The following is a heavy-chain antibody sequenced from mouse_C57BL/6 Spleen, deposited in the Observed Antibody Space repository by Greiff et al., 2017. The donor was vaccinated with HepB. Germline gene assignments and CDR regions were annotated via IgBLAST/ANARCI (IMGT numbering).Heavy chain of an antibody. CDR1: GYTFSSYW. V-gene: IGHV1-52*01. D-gene: IGHD3-1*01. J-gene: IGHJ4*01. CDR3: ARLEGLGDY. Sequence: QLEQPGAGLVRRGASGKLSCKASGYTFSSYWMHWVKQRPIQGLEWIGNIDPSDSETHYNQKFKDKATLTVDKSSSTAYMQLSSLTSEDSAVYYCARLEGLGDYWGQGTSVTVSS. CDR2: IDPSDSET.